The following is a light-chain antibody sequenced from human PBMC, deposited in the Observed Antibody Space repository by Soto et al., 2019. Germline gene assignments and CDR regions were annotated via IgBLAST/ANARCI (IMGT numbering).Light chain of an antibody. V-gene: IGLV2-14*03. CDR3: SSSTSSSTYV. Sequence: QSALTQPASVSGSPGQSITISCTGTSSDIGAYASVSWYKQHPDKAPKLIIYSVSHRSSGVSDRFSGSKSGNTASLTISGLHTEDEADYYCSSSTSSSTYVFGTGTKLTVL. J-gene: IGLJ1*01. CDR1: SSDIGAYAS. CDR2: SVS.